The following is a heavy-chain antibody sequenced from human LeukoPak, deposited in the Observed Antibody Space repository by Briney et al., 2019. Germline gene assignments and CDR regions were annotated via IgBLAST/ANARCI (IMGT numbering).Heavy chain of an antibody. CDR3: ARRNAMDV. J-gene: IGHJ6*02. Sequence: GGSLRLSCAASGFTSSNYWMTWVRQAPGKGLEWVANINRDGSERYYVDSVKGRFTISRNDAKSSLYLQMNSLRAEDTAVYYCARRNAMDVWGQGTTVIVFS. CDR2: INRDGSER. V-gene: IGHV3-7*03. CDR1: GFTSSNYW.